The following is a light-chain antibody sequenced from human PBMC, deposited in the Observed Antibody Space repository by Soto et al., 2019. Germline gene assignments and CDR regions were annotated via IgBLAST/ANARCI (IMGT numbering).Light chain of an antibody. CDR3: QQSYCSPRT. V-gene: IGKV1-39*01. CDR2: SAS. CDR1: QGIAKS. J-gene: IGKJ1*01. Sequence: DILMNQSTSSLSASVGDRVTITCRASQGIAKSLYWYQQKPGKAPKLLIHSASTLQSGVPSRFSGGVTETDFTLTIDSLQTEDFAAYYFQQSYCSPRTFGQGTKVEIK.